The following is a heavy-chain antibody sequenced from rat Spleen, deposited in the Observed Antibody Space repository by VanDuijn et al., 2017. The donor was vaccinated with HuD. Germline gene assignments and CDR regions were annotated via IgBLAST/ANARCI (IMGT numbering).Heavy chain of an antibody. CDR1: GFTFSNCG. Sequence: EVQLVESGGDLVPPGRSPKLSCAASGFTFSNCGMAWVRQAPTKGLEWVATINYDGTSTHYRASVKGLFTSSRDNAKSTLYLQMDSLRSEDTATYYCARLGIAAIGNWFGYWGQGTLVTVSS. D-gene: IGHD1-2*01. J-gene: IGHJ3*01. CDR2: INYDGTST. V-gene: IGHV5-29*01. CDR3: ARLGIAAIGNWFGY.